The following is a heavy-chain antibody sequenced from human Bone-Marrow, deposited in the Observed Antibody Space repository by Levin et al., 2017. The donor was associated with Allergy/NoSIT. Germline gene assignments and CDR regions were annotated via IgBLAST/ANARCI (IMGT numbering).Heavy chain of an antibody. Sequence: SVKVSCKASGGTFSSYTISWVRQAPGQGLEWMGRIIPILGIANYAQKFQGRVTITADKSTSTAYMELSSLRSEDTAVYYCARDGRLRLGELSLKLYFDYWGQGTLVTVSS. CDR1: GGTFSSYT. CDR3: ARDGRLRLGELSLKLYFDY. CDR2: IIPILGIA. V-gene: IGHV1-69*04. D-gene: IGHD3-16*02. J-gene: IGHJ4*02.